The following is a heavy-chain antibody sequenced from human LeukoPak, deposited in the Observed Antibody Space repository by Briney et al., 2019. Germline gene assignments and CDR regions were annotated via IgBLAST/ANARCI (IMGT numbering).Heavy chain of an antibody. CDR2: IYAGGST. CDR3: ASNVDIVATTDY. V-gene: IGHV3-53*01. CDR1: GFTVSSNY. D-gene: IGHD5-12*01. Sequence: GGSLRLSCAASGFTVSSNYMSWVRQAPGKGLEWVSVIYAGGSTYYADSVKGRFTISRDNSKNTLYLQMNSLRAEDTAVYYCASNVDIVATTDYWGQGTLVTVSS. J-gene: IGHJ4*02.